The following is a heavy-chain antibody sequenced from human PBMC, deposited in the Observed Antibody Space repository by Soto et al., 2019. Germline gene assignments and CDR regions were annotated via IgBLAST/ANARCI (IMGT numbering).Heavy chain of an antibody. J-gene: IGHJ4*02. D-gene: IGHD6-19*01. CDR2: INHSGST. V-gene: IGHV4-34*01. CDR1: GGSFSGYY. CDR3: ARMDLGYSSGQPVGY. Sequence: NPSETLSLTCAVYGGSFSGYYWSWIRQPPGKGLEWIGEINHSGSTNYNPSLKSRVTISVDTSKNQFSLKLSSVTAADTAVYYCARMDLGYSSGQPVGYWGQGTLVTVSS.